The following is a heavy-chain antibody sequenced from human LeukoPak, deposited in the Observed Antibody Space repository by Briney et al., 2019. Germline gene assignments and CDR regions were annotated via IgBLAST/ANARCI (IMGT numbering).Heavy chain of an antibody. D-gene: IGHD3-22*01. CDR3: ARVGPYYYDNSGYYDY. CDR2: INPSGGST. V-gene: IGHV1-46*01. CDR1: GYTFTSYY. J-gene: IGHJ4*02. Sequence: GASVRVSCKASGYTFTSYYVHWVRQAPGQGLEWMGIINPSGGSTTYAQKFQGGVTTTGDTSTSTVYMELSSLRSEDTAIYYCARVGPYYYDNSGYYDYWGQGTLVTVSS.